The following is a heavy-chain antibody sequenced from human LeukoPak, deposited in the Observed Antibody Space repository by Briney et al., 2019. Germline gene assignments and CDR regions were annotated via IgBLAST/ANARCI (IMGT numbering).Heavy chain of an antibody. D-gene: IGHD3-22*01. J-gene: IGHJ4*02. CDR3: ATLPYYYDGSGSYYFDY. CDR1: GFTFSSYS. CDR2: IRYDGSNK. V-gene: IGHV3-30*02. Sequence: PGGSLRLSCAASGFTFSSYSMNWVRQAPGKGLEWVAFIRYDGSNKYYADSVKGRFTISRDNSKNTLYLQMNSLRVEDTAVYYCATLPYYYDGSGSYYFDYWGQGTLVTVSS.